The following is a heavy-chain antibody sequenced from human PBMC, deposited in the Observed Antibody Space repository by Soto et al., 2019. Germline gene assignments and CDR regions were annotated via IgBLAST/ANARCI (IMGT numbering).Heavy chain of an antibody. J-gene: IGHJ4*02. D-gene: IGHD3-10*01. CDR3: AKVGLYYYGSGSYYLFDY. CDR2: ISGSGGST. V-gene: IGHV3-23*01. CDR1: GFTFSSYA. Sequence: GGSLRLSCAASGFTFSSYAMSWVRQAPGKGLEWVSAISGSGGSTYYADSVKGRFTISRDNSKNTLYLQMNSLRAEDTAVYYCAKVGLYYYGSGSYYLFDYWGQGTLVTVSS.